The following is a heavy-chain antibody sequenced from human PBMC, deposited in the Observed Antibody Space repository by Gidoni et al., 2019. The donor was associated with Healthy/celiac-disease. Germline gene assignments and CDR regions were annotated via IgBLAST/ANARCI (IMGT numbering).Heavy chain of an antibody. CDR3: AKDLGGRDTAMVPY. V-gene: IGHV3-30*18. CDR2: ISYDGSNK. D-gene: IGHD5-18*01. CDR1: GFTFSSYG. J-gene: IGHJ4*02. Sequence: QVQLVESGGGVVQPGRSLRLSCAASGFTFSSYGMHWVRQAPGKGLEWVAVISYDGSNKYYADSVKGRFTISRDNSKNTLYLQMNSLRAEDTAVYYCAKDLGGRDTAMVPYWGQGTLVTVSS.